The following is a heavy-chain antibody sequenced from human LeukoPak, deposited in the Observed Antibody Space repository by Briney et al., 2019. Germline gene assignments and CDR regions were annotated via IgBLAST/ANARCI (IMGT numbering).Heavy chain of an antibody. CDR1: GGSFSGYY. CDR3: AREGSAVTNFDY. CDR2: INHSGTT. J-gene: IGHJ4*02. D-gene: IGHD3-10*01. Sequence: PSETLSLTCAVYGGSFSGYYWSWIRQPPGKGLEWVGEINHSGTTNYNPSLKSRVTMSVDTSKNQFPLKLNSVTAADTAVYYCAREGSAVTNFDYWGQGTLVTVSS. V-gene: IGHV4-34*01.